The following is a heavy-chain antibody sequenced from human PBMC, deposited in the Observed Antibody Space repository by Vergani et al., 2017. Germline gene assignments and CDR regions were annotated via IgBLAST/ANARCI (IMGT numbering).Heavy chain of an antibody. CDR2: IYYSGST. D-gene: IGHD6-19*01. Sequence: QLQLQESGPGLVKPSATLSLTCSVSGASTRSSNYYWGWIRQPPGKGLEWIASIYYSGSTYYNPSHKSRVTISVDPSKNQFSLKLSSVTAADTAVYFCARHSTVEWLVKLGWIDPWGQGILVTVSS. CDR3: ARHSTVEWLVKLGWIDP. CDR1: GASTRSSNYY. J-gene: IGHJ5*02. V-gene: IGHV4-39*01.